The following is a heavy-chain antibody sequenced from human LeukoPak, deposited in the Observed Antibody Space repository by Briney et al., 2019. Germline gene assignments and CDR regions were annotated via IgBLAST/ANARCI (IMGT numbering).Heavy chain of an antibody. D-gene: IGHD5-18*01. CDR3: AKDNSHAESFLH. CDR2: IGSDNKP. CDR1: GFTFSAYA. J-gene: IGHJ1*01. V-gene: IGHV3-23*01. Sequence: GGSLRLSCEASGFTFSAYAMTWVRQAPGKGLEWVSSIGSDNKPHYSESVKGRFTISRDNSKDTLYLQMSSLRAEDTAVYYCAKDNSHAESFLHWGQGTLVTVSS.